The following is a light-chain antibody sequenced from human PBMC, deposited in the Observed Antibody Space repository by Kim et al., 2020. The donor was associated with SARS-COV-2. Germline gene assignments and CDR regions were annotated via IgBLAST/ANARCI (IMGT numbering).Light chain of an antibody. CDR3: VLYMGGGISV. CDR1: SGPVSSGHY. CDR2: TTN. V-gene: IGLV8-61*01. Sequence: GGPGPLTSGLASGPVSSGHYPSWYPQTPGQAPRTLIYTTNTRASGVADRFSGSSLGDKAALTISGAQAGDESDYYCVLYMGGGISVFGGGTQLTVL. J-gene: IGLJ3*02.